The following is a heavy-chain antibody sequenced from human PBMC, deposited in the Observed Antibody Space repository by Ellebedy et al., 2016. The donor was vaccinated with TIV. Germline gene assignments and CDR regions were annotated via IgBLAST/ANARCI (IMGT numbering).Heavy chain of an antibody. CDR1: GDSVSSTSVA. CDR2: TFYKAKWYN. V-gene: IGHV6-1*01. CDR3: ARSRASCDY. J-gene: IGHJ4*02. Sequence: MPSETLSLTCAIPGDSVSSTSVAWNWIRQSPSRGLEWLGKTFYKAKWYNEYAESVKSRITINPDTSKNQFSLQLSSVTPEDTAVYYCARSRASCDYWGQGTLVNVSS.